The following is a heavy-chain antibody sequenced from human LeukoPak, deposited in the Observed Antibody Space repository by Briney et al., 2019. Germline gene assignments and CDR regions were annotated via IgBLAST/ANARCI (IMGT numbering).Heavy chain of an antibody. D-gene: IGHD2-15*01. CDR3: ARVVVVVAATHLFDY. J-gene: IGHJ4*02. CDR1: GGSFSGYY. CDR2: IYYSGST. Sequence: SETLSLTCAVYGGSFSGYYWSWIRQPPGKGLEWIGSIYYSGSTYYNPSLKSRVTISVDTSKNQFSLKLSSVTAADTAVYYCARVVVVVAATHLFDYWGQGTLVTVSS. V-gene: IGHV4-34*01.